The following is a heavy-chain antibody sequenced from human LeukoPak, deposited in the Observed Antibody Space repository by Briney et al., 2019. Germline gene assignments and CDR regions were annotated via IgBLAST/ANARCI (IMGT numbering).Heavy chain of an antibody. CDR3: AREQATYYYDSSGYFLAY. D-gene: IGHD3-22*01. J-gene: IGHJ4*02. Sequence: PGGSLRLSCAASGFTFSSYSMNWVRQAPGKGLEWVSSISSSSSYIYYADSVKGRFTISRDNAENSLYLQMNSLRAEDTAVYYCAREQATYYYDSSGYFLAYWGQGTLVTVSS. V-gene: IGHV3-21*01. CDR1: GFTFSSYS. CDR2: ISSSSSYI.